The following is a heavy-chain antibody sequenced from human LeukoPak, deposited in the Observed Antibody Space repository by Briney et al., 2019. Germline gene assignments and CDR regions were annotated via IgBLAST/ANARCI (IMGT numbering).Heavy chain of an antibody. V-gene: IGHV3-23*01. J-gene: IGHJ4*02. CDR1: GFTFSTYA. CDR3: ATSGSYNY. D-gene: IGHD1-26*01. Sequence: GGSLRLSCAASGFTFSTYAMSWVRQAPGKGLEWVSAISGGGDTIYYTGSVKGRFTISRDNSKNTLYLQMNSLRAEDTAVYYCATSGSYNYWGQGTLVTVSS. CDR2: ISGGGDTI.